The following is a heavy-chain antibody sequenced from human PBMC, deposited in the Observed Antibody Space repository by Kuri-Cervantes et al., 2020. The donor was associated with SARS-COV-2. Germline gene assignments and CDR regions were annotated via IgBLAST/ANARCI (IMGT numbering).Heavy chain of an antibody. CDR1: GFTFSSYA. CDR2: ISGSGGST. CDR3: ASRRDAAAGGLYYYYYMDV. Sequence: GGSLRLSCAASGFTFSSYAMSWVRQAPGKGLERVSAISGSGGSTYYADSVKGRFTISRDNSKNTLYLQMNSLRAEDTAVYYCASRRDAAAGGLYYYYYMDVWGKGTTVTVSS. J-gene: IGHJ6*03. V-gene: IGHV3-23*01. D-gene: IGHD6-13*01.